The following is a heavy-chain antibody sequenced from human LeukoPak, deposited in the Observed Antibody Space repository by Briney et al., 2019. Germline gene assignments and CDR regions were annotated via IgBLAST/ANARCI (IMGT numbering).Heavy chain of an antibody. Sequence: WASVKVSCKASGYTFTGYYMHWVRQAPGQGLEWMGRIIPILGIANYAQKFQGRVTITADKSTSTAYMELSSLRSEDTAVYYCARAEQHKGLDWGQGTLVTVSS. D-gene: IGHD6-13*01. CDR3: ARAEQHKGLD. J-gene: IGHJ4*02. V-gene: IGHV1-69*02. CDR2: IIPILGIA. CDR1: GYTFTGYY.